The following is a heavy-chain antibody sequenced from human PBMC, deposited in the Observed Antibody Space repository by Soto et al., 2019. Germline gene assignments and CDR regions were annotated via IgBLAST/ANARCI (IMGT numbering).Heavy chain of an antibody. CDR3: ARVSSSWGLVNYFDY. CDR2: IYYSGST. V-gene: IGHV4-61*01. CDR1: GGSVSSGSYY. J-gene: IGHJ4*02. D-gene: IGHD6-13*01. Sequence: QVQLQESGPGLVKPSETLSLTCTVSGGSVSSGSYYWSWIRQPPGKGLECIGYIYYSGSTNCNPSLKSRVTISVDTSKNQFSLKLSSVTAADTAVYYCARVSSSWGLVNYFDYWGQGTLVTVSS.